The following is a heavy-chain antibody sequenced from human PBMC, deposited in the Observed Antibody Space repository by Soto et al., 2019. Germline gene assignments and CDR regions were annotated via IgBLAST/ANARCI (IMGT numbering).Heavy chain of an antibody. CDR1: GFTFSSYS. J-gene: IGHJ4*02. CDR3: AVGNDFWSGYYTY. CDR2: ISSSSSTI. D-gene: IGHD3-3*01. Sequence: GGSLRLSCAASGFTFSSYSMNWVRQAPGKGLEWVSYISSSSSTIYYADSVKGRFTISRDNAKNSLYLQMNSLRAEDTAVYYCAVGNDFWSGYYTYWGQGTLVTVSS. V-gene: IGHV3-48*01.